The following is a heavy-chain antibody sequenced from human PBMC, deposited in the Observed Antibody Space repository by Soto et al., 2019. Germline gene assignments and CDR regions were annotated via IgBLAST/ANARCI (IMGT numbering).Heavy chain of an antibody. J-gene: IGHJ5*02. CDR2: INAANGNT. CDR1: GYTFTNYA. Sequence: QVQLVQSGAEVKKPGASVKVSCKASGYTFTNYAIHWVRQAPGQRLEWMGWINAANGNTKYSQNFQNRVTMTRDTSASTAYMEVSSLRFEDTAVYYCARWRRNWFDPWGQGTLVTVSS. D-gene: IGHD3-3*01. V-gene: IGHV1-3*01. CDR3: ARWRRNWFDP.